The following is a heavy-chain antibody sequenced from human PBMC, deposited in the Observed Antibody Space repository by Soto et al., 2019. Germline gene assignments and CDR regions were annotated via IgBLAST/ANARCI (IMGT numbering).Heavy chain of an antibody. J-gene: IGHJ6*02. CDR3: AIHGFGPLHGLVDV. CDR2: IMYSGYS. CDR1: GDSLTNNY. D-gene: IGHD4-4*01. V-gene: IGHV4-59*08. Sequence: QVQLQESGPGLVKPSETLSLTCTVSGDSLTNNYCSWFRQPPGKGLELIGYIMYSGYSAYNPSLKRRVTMLMDTSETPLSMMLKSVTPTATAVYYCAIHGFGPLHGLVDVWGPGTTVIVSS.